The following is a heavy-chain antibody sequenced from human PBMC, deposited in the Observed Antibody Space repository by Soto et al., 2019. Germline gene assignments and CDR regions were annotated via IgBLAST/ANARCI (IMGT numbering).Heavy chain of an antibody. CDR2: INPNSGGT. Sequence: GASVKVSCKASGYTFTGYYMHWVRQAPGQGLEWMGWINPNSGGTNYAQKFQGWVTMTRDTSISTAYMELSRLRSDDTAVYYCARSRIQLWLRDVGNYYYGMDVWGQGTTVTVSS. J-gene: IGHJ6*02. D-gene: IGHD5-18*01. CDR3: ARSRIQLWLRDVGNYYYGMDV. CDR1: GYTFTGYY. V-gene: IGHV1-2*04.